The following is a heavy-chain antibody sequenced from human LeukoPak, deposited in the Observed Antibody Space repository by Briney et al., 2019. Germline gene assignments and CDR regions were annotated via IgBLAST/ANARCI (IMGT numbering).Heavy chain of an antibody. V-gene: IGHV3-48*04. J-gene: IGHJ3*02. Sequence: GGSLRLSCAASGFTFSSYSMNWVRQAPGKGLEWVSYISSSGSTIYYADSVKGRFTISRDNAKNSLYLQMNSLRAEDTAVYYCARDGIAVAGTAFDIWGQGTMVTVSS. CDR1: GFTFSSYS. CDR2: ISSSGSTI. D-gene: IGHD6-19*01. CDR3: ARDGIAVAGTAFDI.